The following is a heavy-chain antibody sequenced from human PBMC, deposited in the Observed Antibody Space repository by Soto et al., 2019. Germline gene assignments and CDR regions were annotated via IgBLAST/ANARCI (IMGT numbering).Heavy chain of an antibody. V-gene: IGHV3-7*03. Sequence: SGGSLRLSCEVSGFIFSMYSMSWVRQTPGKGLEWVAKIPQDGVNGHSADAVKGRCTISRDNGKNSLYRQMNNLRAEDTAVYYCARDHLILPAHDFFYGSDVWGRGATVTVSS. CDR1: GFIFSMYS. CDR3: ARDHLILPAHDFFYGSDV. D-gene: IGHD2-21*02. J-gene: IGHJ6*02. CDR2: IPQDGVNG.